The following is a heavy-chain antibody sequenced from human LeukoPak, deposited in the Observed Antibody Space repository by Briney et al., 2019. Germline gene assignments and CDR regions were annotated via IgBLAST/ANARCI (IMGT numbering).Heavy chain of an antibody. CDR1: GFTFSSYS. J-gene: IGHJ4*02. CDR3: AKDGRSYSSGWPPFDY. CDR2: ISSSSSYI. Sequence: GGSLRLSCAASGFTFSSYSMNWVRQAPGKGLEWVSSISSSSSYIYYADSVKGRFTISRDNAKKSLYLQMNSLKAEDTAVYHCAKDGRSYSSGWPPFDYWGQGALVTVSS. V-gene: IGHV3-21*01. D-gene: IGHD6-19*01.